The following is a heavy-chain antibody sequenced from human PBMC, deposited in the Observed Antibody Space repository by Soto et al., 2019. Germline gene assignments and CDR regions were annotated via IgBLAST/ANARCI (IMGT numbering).Heavy chain of an antibody. Sequence: GSVKVSCKPSGYTFTSYYMHWVRQATSLGLEWMGIIAPSGCSTSYAQKCQGRVTMTRDTSTSTGYMELSSLRSEDTAVYYCARDHLGARRGYLDYGDQGTLETVSS. CDR1: GYTFTSYY. CDR3: ARDHLGARRGYLDY. J-gene: IGHJ4*02. V-gene: IGHV1-46*01. CDR2: IAPSGCST. D-gene: IGHD1-26*01.